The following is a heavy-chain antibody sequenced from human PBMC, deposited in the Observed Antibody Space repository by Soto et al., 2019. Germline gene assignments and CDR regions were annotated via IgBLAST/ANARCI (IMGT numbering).Heavy chain of an antibody. V-gene: IGHV4-34*01. CDR2: INHSGST. CDR1: GGSFSGYY. J-gene: IGHJ5*02. D-gene: IGHD3-3*01. CDR3: ARGEAFWSGYNWFDP. Sequence: QVQLQQWGAGLLKSSETLSLTCAVYGGSFSGYYWSWIRQPPGKGLEWIGEINHSGSTNYNPSLKSRVTISVDTSKNQFSLKLSSVTAADTAVYYCARGEAFWSGYNWFDPWGQGTLVTVSS.